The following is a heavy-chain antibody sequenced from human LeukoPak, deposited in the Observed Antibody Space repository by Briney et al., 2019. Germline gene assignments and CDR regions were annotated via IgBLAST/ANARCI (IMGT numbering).Heavy chain of an antibody. CDR3: ARDLGIAAAGI. D-gene: IGHD6-13*01. J-gene: IGHJ3*02. CDR2: IIPIFGTA. CDR1: GGTFSSYA. V-gene: IGHV1-69*13. Sequence: ASVKVSCKASGGTFSSYAISWVRQAPGQGLERMGGIIPIFGTANYAQKFQGRVTITADESTSTAYMELSSLRSEDTAVYYCARDLGIAAAGIWGQGTMVTVSS.